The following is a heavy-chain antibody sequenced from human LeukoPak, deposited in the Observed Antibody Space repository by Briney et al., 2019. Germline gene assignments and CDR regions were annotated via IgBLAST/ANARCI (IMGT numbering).Heavy chain of an antibody. J-gene: IGHJ4*02. Sequence: PSETLSLTCTVSGVSISSYYWSWIRQPAGKGLEWIGRIYTSGSTNYNPALKSRVTMSVATSKNRFSLKLSSVTAADTAVYYCARESAGLLVGATTGFDYWGQGTLVTVSS. V-gene: IGHV4-4*07. D-gene: IGHD1-26*01. CDR3: ARESAGLLVGATTGFDY. CDR1: GVSISSYY. CDR2: IYTSGST.